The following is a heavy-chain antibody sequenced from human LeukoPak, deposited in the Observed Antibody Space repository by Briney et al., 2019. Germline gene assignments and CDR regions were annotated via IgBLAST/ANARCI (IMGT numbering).Heavy chain of an antibody. CDR3: ARDLGQQLVRGFDY. D-gene: IGHD6-13*01. V-gene: IGHV3-33*01. CDR1: GFTFSSYG. J-gene: IGHJ4*02. Sequence: GGSLRLSCAASGFTFSSYGMHWVRQAPGKGLEWVAVIWYDGSNKYYADSVKGRFTISRDNSKNTLYLQMNSLRAEDTAVYYCARDLGQQLVRGFDYWGQGTLVTVYS. CDR2: IWYDGSNK.